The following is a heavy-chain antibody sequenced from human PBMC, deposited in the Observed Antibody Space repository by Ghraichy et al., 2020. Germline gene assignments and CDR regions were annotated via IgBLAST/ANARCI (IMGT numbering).Heavy chain of an antibody. Sequence: GALRLSCAASGFTFSDYYMSWIRQAPGKGLEWVSYIRSSSSYTNYADSVKGRFTISRDNAKNSLSLQMNSLRAEDTAVYYCARGFRSQTGLIDYWGQGTLVIVSS. CDR3: ARGFRSQTGLIDY. V-gene: IGHV3-11*05. D-gene: IGHD1-14*01. CDR2: IRSSSSYT. CDR1: GFTFSDYY. J-gene: IGHJ4*02.